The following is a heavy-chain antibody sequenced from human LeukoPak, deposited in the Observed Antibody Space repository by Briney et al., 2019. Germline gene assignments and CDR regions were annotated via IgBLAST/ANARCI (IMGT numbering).Heavy chain of an antibody. CDR2: IIPILGIA. CDR1: GGTFSSYA. J-gene: IGHJ4*02. D-gene: IGHD3-3*01. Sequence: GASVKVSCKASGGTFSSYAISWVRQAPGQGLEWMGRIIPILGIANYAQKFQGRVTITADKSTGTAYMELSSLRSEDTAVYYCARDGSTIFGVVPGDYWGQGTLVTVSS. V-gene: IGHV1-69*04. CDR3: ARDGSTIFGVVPGDY.